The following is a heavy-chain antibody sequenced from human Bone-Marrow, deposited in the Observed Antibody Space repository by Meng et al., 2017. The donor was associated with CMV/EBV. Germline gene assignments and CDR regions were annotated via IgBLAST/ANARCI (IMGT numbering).Heavy chain of an antibody. V-gene: IGHV6-1*01. CDR2: TYYRSKWFN. Sequence: SETLSLTCAISGDSVSSNSAAWNWIRQSPSRGLEWLGRTYYRSKWFNDYAVSVKSRITITPDTAKNQFSLQLNSVTPEDTAVYHCAREYCRNSACDTGMAVWGQGNTVNGAS. CDR1: GDSVSSNSAA. D-gene: IGHD2-15*01. J-gene: IGHJ6*01. CDR3: AREYCRNSACDTGMAV.